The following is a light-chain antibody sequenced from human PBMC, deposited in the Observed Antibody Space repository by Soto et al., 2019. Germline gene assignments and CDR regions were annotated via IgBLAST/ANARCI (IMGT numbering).Light chain of an antibody. V-gene: IGKV1-12*01. CDR3: QQANNMPLT. J-gene: IGKJ4*01. CDR1: QGVNTW. CDR2: GAS. Sequence: DVHLTQSPSSVSASEGDRVTITCRASQGVNTWLAWYQKKPGKAPRLLIYGASSLQSGVPLRFSGSGSGTDFTLTISSLQPEDVGHYYCQQANNMPLTFGGGTKVDIK.